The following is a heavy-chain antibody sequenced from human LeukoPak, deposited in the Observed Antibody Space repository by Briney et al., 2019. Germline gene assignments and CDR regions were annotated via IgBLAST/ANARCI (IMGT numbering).Heavy chain of an antibody. CDR2: IIPIFGTA. Sequence: GASVKVSCKASGGTFSSYAISWVRQAPGQGLEWMGRIIPIFGTANYAQKFQGRVTITTDGSTSTAYMELSSLRSEDTAVYYCARVQYYDSSGYYRAEYFQHWGQGTLVTVSS. V-gene: IGHV1-69*05. CDR1: GGTFSSYA. D-gene: IGHD3-22*01. J-gene: IGHJ1*01. CDR3: ARVQYYDSSGYYRAEYFQH.